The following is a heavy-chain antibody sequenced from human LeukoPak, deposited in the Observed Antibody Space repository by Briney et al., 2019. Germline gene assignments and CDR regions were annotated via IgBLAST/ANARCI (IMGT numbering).Heavy chain of an antibody. V-gene: IGHV3-21*01. CDR1: GFTFSSYS. J-gene: IGHJ6*02. Sequence: PGGSLRLSCAASGFTFSSYSMNWVRQAPGKGLEWVSSISSSSSYIYYADSVKGRFTISRDNAKNSLYLQMNSLRAEDTAVYYCARDPSRITMVRGLYGMDVWGQGTTVTVSS. D-gene: IGHD3-10*01. CDR3: ARDPSRITMVRGLYGMDV. CDR2: ISSSSSYI.